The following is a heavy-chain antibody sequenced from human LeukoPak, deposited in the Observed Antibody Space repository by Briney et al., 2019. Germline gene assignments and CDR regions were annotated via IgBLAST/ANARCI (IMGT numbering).Heavy chain of an antibody. CDR3: ARADYGDYLDYFDY. CDR1: GGSISSYY. V-gene: IGHV4-59*01. Sequence: SETLSLTCTVSGGSISSYYWSWIRQPPGKGLEWIGYIYYSGSTNYNPSLKSRVTISVDTSKNQFPLKLSSVTAADTAVYYCARADYGDYLDYFDYWGQGTLVTVSS. J-gene: IGHJ4*02. D-gene: IGHD4-17*01. CDR2: IYYSGST.